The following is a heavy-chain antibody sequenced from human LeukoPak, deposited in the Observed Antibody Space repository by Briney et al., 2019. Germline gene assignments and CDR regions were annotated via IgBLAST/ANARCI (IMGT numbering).Heavy chain of an antibody. J-gene: IGHJ6*03. CDR2: IYYSGST. V-gene: IGHV4-59*12. CDR3: ARDVLAVAGYYYYYYMDV. Sequence: SETLSLTCTVSGGSISSYYWSWIRQPPGKGLEWIGYIYYSGSTNYNPSLKSRVTMSVDTSKNQFSLKLSSVTAADTAVYYCARDVLAVAGYYYYYYMDVWGKGTTVTISS. CDR1: GGSISSYY. D-gene: IGHD6-19*01.